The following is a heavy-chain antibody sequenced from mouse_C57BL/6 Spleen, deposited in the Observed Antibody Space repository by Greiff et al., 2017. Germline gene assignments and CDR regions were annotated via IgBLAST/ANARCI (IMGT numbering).Heavy chain of an antibody. Sequence: VQLQQSGAALVRPGASVKLSCTASGFNIKDDSLHWVKQRPEQGLEWIGWLDPENGDTEYASKVQGKATITADTTSNTAYLQLSSLASEDTAVYYCTKAGVAYWGQGTLVTVSA. CDR3: TKAGVAY. V-gene: IGHV14-4*01. CDR1: GFNIKDDS. CDR2: LDPENGDT. J-gene: IGHJ3*01.